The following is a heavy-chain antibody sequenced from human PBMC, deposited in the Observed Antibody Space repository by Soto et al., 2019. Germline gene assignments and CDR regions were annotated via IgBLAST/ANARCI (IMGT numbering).Heavy chain of an antibody. CDR3: ASVESGPYYYYYGMDV. V-gene: IGHV4-30-4*01. J-gene: IGHJ6*02. CDR2: IYYSGST. CDR1: GGSISSGDYY. Sequence: PSETLSLTCTVSGGSISSGDYYWSWIRQPPGTGLEWIGYIYYSGSTYYNPSLKSRVTISVETSKNQFSLKLSSVTAADTAVYYCASVESGPYYYYYGMDVWGQGATVTVSS.